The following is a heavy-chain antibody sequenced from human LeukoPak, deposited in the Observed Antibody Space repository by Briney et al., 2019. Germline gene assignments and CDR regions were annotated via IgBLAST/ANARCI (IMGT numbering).Heavy chain of an antibody. D-gene: IGHD1-26*01. V-gene: IGHV1-2*02. CDR3: ATVVGARGGDYFDY. CDR1: GYTFTGYY. Sequence: ASVKVSCKASGYTFTGYYMHWVRQAPGQGLEWMGWLKPNSGGTDYAQRFQGRVTMTRDTSINTAYTELSRLRSDDTAVYYCATVVGARGGDYFDYWGQGTLVTVSS. CDR2: LKPNSGGT. J-gene: IGHJ4*02.